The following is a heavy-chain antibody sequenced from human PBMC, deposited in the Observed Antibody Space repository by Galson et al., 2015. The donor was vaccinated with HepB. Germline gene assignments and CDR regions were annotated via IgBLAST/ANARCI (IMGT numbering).Heavy chain of an antibody. CDR2: ISGSGGST. CDR1: GFTFSSYA. CDR3: AKDTPRGIAARPYYYGMDV. D-gene: IGHD6-6*01. Sequence: SLRLSCAASGFTFSSYAMSWVRQAPGKGLEWVSAISGSGGSTYYADSVKGRFTISRDNSKNTLYLQMNSLRAEDTAVYYCAKDTPRGIAARPYYYGMDVWGQGTTVTVSS. V-gene: IGHV3-23*01. J-gene: IGHJ6*02.